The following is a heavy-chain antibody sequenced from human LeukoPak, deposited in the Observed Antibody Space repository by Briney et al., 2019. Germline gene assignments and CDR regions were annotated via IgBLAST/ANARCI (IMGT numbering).Heavy chain of an antibody. Sequence: GGSLRLSCAASGFTFSSYSMNWVRQAPGKGLEWVSSISSSSSYIYYADSVKGRFTISRDNAKNSLYLQMNSLRAEDTGVYYCARDSDGGNSGSDYWGQGTLVTVTS. CDR1: GFTFSSYS. V-gene: IGHV3-21*01. CDR3: ARDSDGGNSGSDY. J-gene: IGHJ4*02. D-gene: IGHD4-23*01. CDR2: ISSSSSYI.